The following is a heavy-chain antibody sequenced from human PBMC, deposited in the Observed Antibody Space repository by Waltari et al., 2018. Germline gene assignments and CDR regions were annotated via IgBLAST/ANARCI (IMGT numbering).Heavy chain of an antibody. J-gene: IGHJ4*02. V-gene: IGHV3-74*01. D-gene: IGHD6-19*01. CDR2: MNSDATIK. Sequence: EVKLVESGGGLGQHGGSLIFSCAASGFTFRDNWMQWGRKARGKGLVWVSRMNSDATIKDYADSVKGRFTISRDNAENTLYLQMNSLRIEDTAIYYCVRGSSGWYGTDFWGQGTLVTVSS. CDR3: VRGSSGWYGTDF. CDR1: GFTFRDNW.